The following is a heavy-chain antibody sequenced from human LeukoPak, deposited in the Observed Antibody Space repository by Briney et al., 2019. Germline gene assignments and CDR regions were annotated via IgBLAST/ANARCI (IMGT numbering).Heavy chain of an antibody. V-gene: IGHV3-64*01. Sequence: GGSLRLSCAASGFTFSSYALHWVRQAPGKGLEYVSAISSDGGNTYYANSVKGRFTISRDNSKNTLYLQMNSLRAEDTAVYYCARRKLRSDAFDIWGQGTMATVSS. D-gene: IGHD4-17*01. CDR2: ISSDGGNT. J-gene: IGHJ3*02. CDR1: GFTFSSYA. CDR3: ARRKLRSDAFDI.